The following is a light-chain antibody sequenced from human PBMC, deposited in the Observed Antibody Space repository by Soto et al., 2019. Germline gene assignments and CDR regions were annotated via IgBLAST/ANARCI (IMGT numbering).Light chain of an antibody. V-gene: IGKV1-39*01. Sequence: DIQMTQSPASLSASVGDRVTISCRASQSIGRNLNWYQQKPGKAPKLLIFTSSSWQSGVPSRFSGSGSGTEFIFTISNLQPEDFATYFCQQSYSTPPTFGQGTKVEIK. CDR1: QSIGRN. CDR2: TSS. CDR3: QQSYSTPPT. J-gene: IGKJ1*01.